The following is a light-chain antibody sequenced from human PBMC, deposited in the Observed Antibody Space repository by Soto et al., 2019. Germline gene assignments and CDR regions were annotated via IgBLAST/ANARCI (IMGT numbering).Light chain of an antibody. CDR2: RNN. V-gene: IGLV1-47*01. J-gene: IGLJ1*01. Sequence: QSALTRPPSSSWTPLQLVTISCSVITSNIGSNYVYWYQQLPGTAPKLLIYRNNQRPSGVSSRFSGSKSGNTASLTISGLQADDEATYYCSSYTSTNTPYVFGTGTKVTVL. CDR3: SSYTSTNTPYV. CDR1: TSNIGSNY.